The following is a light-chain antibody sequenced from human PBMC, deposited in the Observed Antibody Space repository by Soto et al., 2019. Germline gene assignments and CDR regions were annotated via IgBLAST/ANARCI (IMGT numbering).Light chain of an antibody. CDR1: SSNIGAVYD. V-gene: IGLV1-40*01. Sequence: QSVLTQPPSVSGAPGQRVTISCTGSSSNIGAVYDVHWYQQLPGTAPKLLVHGNTDRPSGVPDRFSGSKSGTSASLAITGLQAEAEADYYCQSYDSSLSGWLFGGGTKLTVL. CDR3: QSYDSSLSGWL. J-gene: IGLJ2*01. CDR2: GNT.